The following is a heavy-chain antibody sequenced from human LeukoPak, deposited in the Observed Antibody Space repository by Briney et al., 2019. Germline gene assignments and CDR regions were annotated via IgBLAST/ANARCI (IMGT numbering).Heavy chain of an antibody. Sequence: GESLKISCKGSGYSFTSYWIGWVRQMPGKGLEWMGIIYPGDSDTRYSPSFQGQVTISADKSISTAYLQWSSLKTSGTAMYYCARGLVGATTPFDYWGQGTLVTVSS. CDR1: GYSFTSYW. D-gene: IGHD1-26*01. CDR2: IYPGDSDT. V-gene: IGHV5-51*01. CDR3: ARGLVGATTPFDY. J-gene: IGHJ4*02.